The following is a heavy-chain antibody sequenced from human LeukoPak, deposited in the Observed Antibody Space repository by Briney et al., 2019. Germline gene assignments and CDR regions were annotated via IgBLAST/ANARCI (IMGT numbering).Heavy chain of an antibody. CDR1: GFTFSSYS. V-gene: IGHV3-21*04. CDR2: ISSSSSYI. D-gene: IGHD5-18*01. J-gene: IGHJ4*02. CDR3: AKEGVRGYSYGRLDY. Sequence: GGSLRLSCAASGFTFSSYSMNWVRQAPGKGLEWVSSISSSSSYIYYADSVKGRFTISRDNSKNTLYLQMNSLRAEDTAVYYCAKEGVRGYSYGRLDYWGQGTLVTVSS.